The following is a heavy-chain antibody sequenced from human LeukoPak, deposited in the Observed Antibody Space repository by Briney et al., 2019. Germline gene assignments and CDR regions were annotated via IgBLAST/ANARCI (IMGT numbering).Heavy chain of an antibody. D-gene: IGHD2-2*01. J-gene: IGHJ4*02. Sequence: GRSLRLSCAASGFTFDDYAMHWVRQAPGKGLEWVSGISWNSGSIGYADSVKGRFTIPRDNAKNSLYLQMNSLRAEDTALYYCAKAHCSSTSCQSYYWGQGTLVTVSS. CDR2: ISWNSGSI. CDR1: GFTFDDYA. CDR3: AKAHCSSTSCQSYY. V-gene: IGHV3-9*01.